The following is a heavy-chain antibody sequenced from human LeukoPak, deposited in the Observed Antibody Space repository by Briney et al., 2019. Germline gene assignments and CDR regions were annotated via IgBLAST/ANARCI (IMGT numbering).Heavy chain of an antibody. CDR2: ISGSGGST. CDR3: ARPIHGSSSSAFDY. D-gene: IGHD6-6*01. Sequence: GGSLRLSCAASGFTFSSYAMSWVRQAPGKGLEWVSAISGSGGSTYYADSVKGRFTISRDNSKNTLYLQMNSLRAEDTAVYYCARPIHGSSSSAFDYWGQGTLVTVSS. CDR1: GFTFSSYA. J-gene: IGHJ4*02. V-gene: IGHV3-23*01.